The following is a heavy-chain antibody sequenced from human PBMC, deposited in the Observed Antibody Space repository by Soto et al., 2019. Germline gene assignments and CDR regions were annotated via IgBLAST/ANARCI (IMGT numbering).Heavy chain of an antibody. D-gene: IGHD4-17*01. CDR1: GVSIHNDPYF. CDR2: IYSSGTT. CDR3: ARGADYGDTVREYFFDF. V-gene: IGHV4-31*03. J-gene: IGHJ4*01. Sequence: QVQLHQSGPQLVKPTQTLSLSCTVSGVSIHNDPYFWGWIRQHPEKGLEWIGYIYSSGTTYFNPSLLSRVSMSLDTSGNQFSLRLTSMTAADTAVYYCARGADYGDTVREYFFDFWGQGALVTVSS.